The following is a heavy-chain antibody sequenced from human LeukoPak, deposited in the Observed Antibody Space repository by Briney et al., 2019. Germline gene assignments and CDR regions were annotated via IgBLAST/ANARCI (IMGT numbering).Heavy chain of an antibody. J-gene: IGHJ6*03. D-gene: IGHD6-13*01. CDR3: ARIFGGAGIYYYYYMDV. Sequence: GGSLRLSCAASGFTVSSNYMSWVRQAPGKGLEWVSVIYSGGSTYYADSVKGRFTISRDNSKNTLYLQMNSLRAEDTDVYYCARIFGGAGIYYYYYMDVWGKGTTVTVSS. CDR2: IYSGGST. CDR1: GFTVSSNY. V-gene: IGHV3-53*01.